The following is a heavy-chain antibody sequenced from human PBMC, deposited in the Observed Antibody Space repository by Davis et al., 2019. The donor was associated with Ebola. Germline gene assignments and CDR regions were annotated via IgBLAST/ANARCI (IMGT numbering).Heavy chain of an antibody. CDR3: ARGPDWFDP. V-gene: IGHV4-4*02. Sequence: SETLSLTCAVSGGSISSSNWWSWVRQPPGKGLEWIGEIYHSGSTNYNPSLKSRVTISVDTSKNQLKVSSVTAADTAVYYCARGPDWFDPWGQGTLVTVSS. J-gene: IGHJ5*02. CDR2: IYHSGST. CDR1: GGSISSSNW.